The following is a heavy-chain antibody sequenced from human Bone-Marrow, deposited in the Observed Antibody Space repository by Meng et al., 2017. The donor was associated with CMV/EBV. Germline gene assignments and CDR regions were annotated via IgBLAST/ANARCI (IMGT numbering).Heavy chain of an antibody. CDR2: IRSKAYGGTT. Sequence: GESLKISCTASGFTFGDYAMSWVRQAPGKGLEWVGFIRSKAYGGTTEYAASVKGRFTISRDDSKSIAYLQMNSLKTEDTAVYYCHSGSVQYNWFDPWGQGTLVTVSS. CDR1: GFTFGDYA. D-gene: IGHD1-26*01. CDR3: HSGSVQYNWFDP. J-gene: IGHJ5*02. V-gene: IGHV3-49*04.